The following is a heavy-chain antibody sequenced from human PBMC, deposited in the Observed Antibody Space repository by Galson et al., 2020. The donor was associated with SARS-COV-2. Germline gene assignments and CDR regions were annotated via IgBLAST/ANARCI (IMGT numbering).Heavy chain of an antibody. J-gene: IGHJ5*02. CDR2: INHSGST. Sequence: SETLSLTCAVYGGSFSGYYWSWIRQPPGKGLEWIGEINHSGSTNYNPSLKSRVTISVDTSKNQFSLKLSSVTAADTAVYYCARLSRITIFGVVIPLSNWFDPWGQGTLVTVSS. CDR3: ARLSRITIFGVVIPLSNWFDP. D-gene: IGHD3-3*01. CDR1: GGSFSGYY. V-gene: IGHV4-34*01.